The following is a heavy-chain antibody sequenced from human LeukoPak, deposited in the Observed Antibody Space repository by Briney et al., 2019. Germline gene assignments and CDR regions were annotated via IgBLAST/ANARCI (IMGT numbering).Heavy chain of an antibody. J-gene: IGHJ5*02. V-gene: IGHV3-21*01. Sequence: GRSLRLSCAASGFTFSSYAMHWVRQAPGKGLEWVSSISSSSYIYYADSVKGRFTISRDNAKNSLYLQMNSLRAEDTAVYYCARIAAAGFDPWGQGTLVTVSS. CDR1: GFTFSSYA. CDR3: ARIAAAGFDP. CDR2: ISSSSYI. D-gene: IGHD6-13*01.